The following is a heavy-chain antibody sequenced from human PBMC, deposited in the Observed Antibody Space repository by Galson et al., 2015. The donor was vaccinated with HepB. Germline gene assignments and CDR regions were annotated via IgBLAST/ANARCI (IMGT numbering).Heavy chain of an antibody. J-gene: IGHJ6*03. CDR2: INPSGGDT. D-gene: IGHD2-21*01. CDR1: GYTFTSYY. Sequence: SVKVSCKASGYTFTSYYMHWVRQAPGQGLEWMGIINPSGGDTNYAQKFQGRVTMTRDTSTSTVYMELSSLRSEDTAVYYCARSPYCGGDCYSWAYYYFYMGVWGKGTTVTVS. V-gene: IGHV1-46*01. CDR3: ARSPYCGGDCYSWAYYYFYMGV.